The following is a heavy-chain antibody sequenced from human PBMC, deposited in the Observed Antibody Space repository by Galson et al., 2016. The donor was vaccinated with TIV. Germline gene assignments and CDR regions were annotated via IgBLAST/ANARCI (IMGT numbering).Heavy chain of an antibody. V-gene: IGHV3-7*01. CDR2: IKQDGSEK. J-gene: IGHJ4*02. CDR1: GFTFSSYW. Sequence: SLRLSCAASGFTFSSYWMSWVRQAPGKGLEWVANIKQDGSEKYYVDSVKGRLTISRDNAKNSLFLQMNSLRAEDRAVYYCARDFPPGYGSSFNDYWGQGTLVTVSS. D-gene: IGHD6-13*01. CDR3: ARDFPPGYGSSFNDY.